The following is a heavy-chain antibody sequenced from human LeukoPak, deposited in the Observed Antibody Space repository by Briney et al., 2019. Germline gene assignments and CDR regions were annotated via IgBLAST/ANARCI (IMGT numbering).Heavy chain of an antibody. D-gene: IGHD3-16*01. CDR2: ISYDGRNK. J-gene: IGHJ4*02. CDR3: ARALGHYYDSQNQGGDY. V-gene: IGHV3-30-3*01. CDR1: GFTFSSYA. Sequence: GGSLRLSCAASGFTFSSYAMHWVRQAPGKGLEWVAVISYDGRNKYYADSVKGRFTISRDNSKNTLCLQMNSLRAEDTAVYYCARALGHYYDSQNQGGDYWGQGTLVTVSS.